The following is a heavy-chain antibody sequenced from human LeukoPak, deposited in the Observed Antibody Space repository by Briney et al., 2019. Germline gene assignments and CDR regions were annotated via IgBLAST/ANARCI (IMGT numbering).Heavy chain of an antibody. CDR2: ISSSGTTI. CDR1: GFTFSSYA. D-gene: IGHD3-3*01. J-gene: IGHJ4*02. Sequence: PGGSLRLSCAASGFTFSSYAMSWVRQAPGKGLEWVSYISSSGTTIYYADSVKGRFTISRDNAKNSLYLQMNSLRAEDTAVYYCVRDRGQFSRRNFDYWGQGTLVTVSS. CDR3: VRDRGQFSRRNFDY. V-gene: IGHV3-48*01.